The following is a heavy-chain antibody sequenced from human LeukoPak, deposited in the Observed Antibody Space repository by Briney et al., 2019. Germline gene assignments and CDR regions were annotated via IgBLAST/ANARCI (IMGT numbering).Heavy chain of an antibody. Sequence: GGSLRLSCAASGFTFSNYTMNWVRQAPGKGPEWVSSISSSSSYIYYADSVKGRFTISRDNAKNSLYLQMNSLRAEDTAVYYCAREYCSSTSCLYDYWGQGTLVTVSS. V-gene: IGHV3-21*01. D-gene: IGHD2-2*01. CDR2: ISSSSSYI. J-gene: IGHJ4*02. CDR3: AREYCSSTSCLYDY. CDR1: GFTFSNYT.